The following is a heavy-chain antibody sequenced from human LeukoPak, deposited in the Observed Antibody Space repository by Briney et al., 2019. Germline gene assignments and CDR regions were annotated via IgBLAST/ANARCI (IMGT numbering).Heavy chain of an antibody. Sequence: SVKVSCKASGGTFSSYAISWVRQAPGQGLEWMGGIIPIFGTANYAQKFQGRVTITADESTSTAYMELSSLRSEDTAVYYCARGGVVPAAPYYFDYWGQGTLVTVSS. J-gene: IGHJ4*02. CDR2: IIPIFGTA. V-gene: IGHV1-69*13. CDR1: GGTFSSYA. CDR3: ARGGVVPAAPYYFDY. D-gene: IGHD2-2*01.